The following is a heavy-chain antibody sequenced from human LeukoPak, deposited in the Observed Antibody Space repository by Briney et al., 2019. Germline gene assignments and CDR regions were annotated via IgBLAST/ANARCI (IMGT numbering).Heavy chain of an antibody. D-gene: IGHD3-3*01. CDR2: ISAYNGNT. J-gene: IGHJ5*02. Sequence: ASVKVSCKASGYTFTSYGISWVRQAPGQGLEWMRWISAYNGNTNYAQKLQGRVTMTTDTSTSTAYMELRSLRSDDTAVYYCARSLPPYYDFWSGYYTGLWFDPWGQGTLVTVSS. CDR1: GYTFTSYG. V-gene: IGHV1-18*01. CDR3: ARSLPPYYDFWSGYYTGLWFDP.